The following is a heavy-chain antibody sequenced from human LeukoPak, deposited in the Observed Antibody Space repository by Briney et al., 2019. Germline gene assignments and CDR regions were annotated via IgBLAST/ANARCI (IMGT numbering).Heavy chain of an antibody. CDR3: AKSSHLGVTVTADY. CDR1: GFTFSSYG. CDR2: IWYDGSNK. V-gene: IGHV3-33*06. D-gene: IGHD4-17*01. Sequence: PGRSLRLXCAASGFTFSSYGMHWVRQAPGKVLEWVAVIWYDGSNKYYADSVKGRFTISRDNSKNTLYLQMNSLRAEDTAVYYCAKSSHLGVTVTADYWGQGTLVTVSS. J-gene: IGHJ4*02.